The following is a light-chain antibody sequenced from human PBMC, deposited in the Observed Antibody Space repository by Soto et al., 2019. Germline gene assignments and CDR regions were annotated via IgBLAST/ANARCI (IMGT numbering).Light chain of an antibody. Sequence: QTVVTQEPSSSVSPGGKVTLTCGLSSGSVSTTYYPSWYQQTPGQAPRTLIYNTNTRSSGVPDRFSGSILGNKAALTITGAQADDESDYYCLLYMGTGFGVFGGWTKLTVL. CDR1: SGSVSTTYY. V-gene: IGLV8-61*01. CDR2: NTN. CDR3: LLYMGTGFGV. J-gene: IGLJ3*02.